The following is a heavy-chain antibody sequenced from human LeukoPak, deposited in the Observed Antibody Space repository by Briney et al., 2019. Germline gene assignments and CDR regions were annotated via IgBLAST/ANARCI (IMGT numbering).Heavy chain of an antibody. CDR3: ARRRILYDYYGPYPGYYYMDV. D-gene: IGHD3-10*01. Sequence: PSETLSLTCAVSGVSISSSNWWSWVRQPPGKGLEWIGEIYYSGSTNYNPSLKGPVTISVDKSKNQFSLKLSSLTAADTAVYYCARRRILYDYYGPYPGYYYMDVWGKGTTVTISS. CDR2: IYYSGST. J-gene: IGHJ6*03. V-gene: IGHV4-4*02. CDR1: GVSISSSNW.